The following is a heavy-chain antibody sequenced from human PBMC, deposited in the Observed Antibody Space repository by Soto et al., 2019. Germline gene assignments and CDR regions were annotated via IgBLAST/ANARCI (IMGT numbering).Heavy chain of an antibody. CDR3: ARGSNMVRGVIILSDYYYGMDV. CDR1: GGTFSSYA. V-gene: IGHV1-69*13. J-gene: IGHJ6*02. Sequence: SVKVSCKASGGTFSSYAISWVRQAPGQGLEWMGGIIPIFGTANYAQKFQGRVTITADESTSTAYMELSSLRSEDTAVYYCARGSNMVRGVIILSDYYYGMDVWGQGTTVTVS. CDR2: IIPIFGTA. D-gene: IGHD3-10*01.